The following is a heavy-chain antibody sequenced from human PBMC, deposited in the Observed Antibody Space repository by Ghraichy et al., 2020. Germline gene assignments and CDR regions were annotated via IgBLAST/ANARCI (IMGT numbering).Heavy chain of an antibody. Sequence: SETLSLTCAVYGGSFSGYYWSWLRQPPGKGLEWLGEIDHTGKTNYNPSLKSRLTISEDTSKRQFSLRLSSVTAADTALYFCASTPVFYYDSSGYSYWGQGTQVTVSS. D-gene: IGHD3-22*01. CDR2: IDHTGKT. CDR1: GGSFSGYY. V-gene: IGHV4-34*01. J-gene: IGHJ4*02. CDR3: ASTPVFYYDSSGYSY.